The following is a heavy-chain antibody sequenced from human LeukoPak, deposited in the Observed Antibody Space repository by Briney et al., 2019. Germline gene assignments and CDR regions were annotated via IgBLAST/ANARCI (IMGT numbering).Heavy chain of an antibody. J-gene: IGHJ4*02. CDR3: ARGYYDSSGYYTLYYFDY. Sequence: PGGSLRLSCGASGFTLSSYDMNWVRQARGKAGVWVSYISCSGSTIYYADSVKGRFTISRDNAKNSLYLQKNSLRAEDTAVYYCARGYYDSSGYYTLYYFDYWGQGTLVTVSS. CDR2: ISCSGSTI. D-gene: IGHD3-22*01. CDR1: GFTLSSYD. V-gene: IGHV3-48*03.